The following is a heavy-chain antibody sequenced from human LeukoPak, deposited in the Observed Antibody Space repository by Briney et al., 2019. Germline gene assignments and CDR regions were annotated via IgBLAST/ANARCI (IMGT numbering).Heavy chain of an antibody. J-gene: IGHJ4*02. V-gene: IGHV3-48*03. CDR3: AREGITVTTYYFDY. D-gene: IGHD4-17*01. CDR2: ISSSGTTV. CDR1: GFTFSSYE. Sequence: PGGSLRLSCAASGFTFSSYEMNWVRQAPGKGLEWVSYISSSGTTVYYADSVRGRFTISRDNAKNSLYLQMNSLRAEDTAVYYCAREGITVTTYYFDYWGQGTLVTVSS.